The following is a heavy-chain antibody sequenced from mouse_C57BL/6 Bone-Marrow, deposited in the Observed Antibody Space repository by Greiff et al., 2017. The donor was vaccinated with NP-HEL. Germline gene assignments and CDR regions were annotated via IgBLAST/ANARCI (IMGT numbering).Heavy chain of an antibody. V-gene: IGHV1-26*01. CDR1: GYTFTDYY. Sequence: VQLQQSGPELVKPGASVKISCKASGYTFTDYYMNWVKQSHGKSLEWIGDINPNNGGTSYNQKFKGKATLTVDKSSSTAYMELRSLTSEDSAVYYCAREERGYFDVWGTGTTVTVSS. J-gene: IGHJ1*03. CDR3: AREERGYFDV. CDR2: INPNNGGT.